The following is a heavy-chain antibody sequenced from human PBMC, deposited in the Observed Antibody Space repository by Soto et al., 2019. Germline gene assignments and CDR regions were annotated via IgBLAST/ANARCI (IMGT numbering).Heavy chain of an antibody. D-gene: IGHD6-19*01. Sequence: QVQLVESGGGVVQPGRSLRLSCAASGFTFSSYAMHWVRQAPGKGLEWVAVISYDGSNKYYADSVKGRFTISRDNSKNTLYPQMNSLRAEDTAVYYCARFGQGLSIDYWGQGTLVTVSS. CDR2: ISYDGSNK. CDR1: GFTFSSYA. CDR3: ARFGQGLSIDY. V-gene: IGHV3-30-3*01. J-gene: IGHJ4*02.